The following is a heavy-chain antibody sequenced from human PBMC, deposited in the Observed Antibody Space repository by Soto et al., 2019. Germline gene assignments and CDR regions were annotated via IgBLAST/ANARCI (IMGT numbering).Heavy chain of an antibody. V-gene: IGHV1-18*01. Sequence: QVHLVQSGAEVKKPGASVKVSCKASGYTFTSCGFAWVRQAPGQGLEWMGWINPYNGNTNYVQKLQGRVTMTTDTPTSTVHMELRSLKSDDTAVYYCARSKHGDWFDPWGQGTLVTVSS. D-gene: IGHD3-16*01. CDR2: INPYNGNT. J-gene: IGHJ5*02. CDR1: GYTFTSCG. CDR3: ARSKHGDWFDP.